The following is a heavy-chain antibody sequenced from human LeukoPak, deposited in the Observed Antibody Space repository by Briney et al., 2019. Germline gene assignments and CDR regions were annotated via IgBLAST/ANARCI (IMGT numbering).Heavy chain of an antibody. J-gene: IGHJ4*02. Sequence: SQTLSLTCTVSGGSLSSSHYSWGWIRQPPGKGLEWIGSIYSGGSTYYNPSLKSRVTISVDTSKNQFSLKLSSVTAADTAVYYCARLRVSVTTTSDFDYWGQGTLVTVSS. D-gene: IGHD5-12*01. CDR1: GGSLSSSHYS. CDR2: IYSGGST. V-gene: IGHV4-39*01. CDR3: ARLRVSVTTTSDFDY.